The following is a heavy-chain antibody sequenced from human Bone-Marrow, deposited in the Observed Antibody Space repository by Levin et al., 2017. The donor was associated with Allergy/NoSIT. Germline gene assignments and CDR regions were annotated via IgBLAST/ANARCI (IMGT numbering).Heavy chain of an antibody. Sequence: TSETLSLTCTVSGGSISGGGYYWSWIRQHPGKGLEWIGYIYYSGNTYYNPSLKSRVIISVVTSKNQLSLKLTSVTVADTAVYYCARFNGYDFDYWGQGTMVTVSS. V-gene: IGHV4-31*03. CDR3: ARFNGYDFDY. CDR2: IYYSGNT. CDR1: GGSISGGGYY. J-gene: IGHJ4*02. D-gene: IGHD5-12*01.